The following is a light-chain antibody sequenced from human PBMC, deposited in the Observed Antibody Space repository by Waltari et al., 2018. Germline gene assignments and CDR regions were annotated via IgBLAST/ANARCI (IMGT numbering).Light chain of an antibody. V-gene: IGKV3-20*01. Sequence: ETVLTQSPGTLSLSPGERATLSCRASQSVTSSHLAWYQQKPGQAPRLLFYGASSRATGIPDRFSGSGSGTDFSLTITRLEPEDFAVYYCQQYGNSPRTFGQGTEVEIK. CDR3: QQYGNSPRT. J-gene: IGKJ1*01. CDR2: GAS. CDR1: QSVTSSH.